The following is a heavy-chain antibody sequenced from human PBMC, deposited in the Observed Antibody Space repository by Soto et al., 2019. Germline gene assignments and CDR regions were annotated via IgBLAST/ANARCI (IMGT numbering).Heavy chain of an antibody. Sequence: QLQESGSGRVTPSHTLSLTCTVSGGSISNAAYSWSWIRQPPGKGLEWIGYIYPSGMPFYNPSLRSRVTISIDRSNDQFSLNLKSVTAADTAVYYCARERGGYGLFDSWGQGTLVTVSS. CDR1: GGSISNAAYS. J-gene: IGHJ4*02. CDR3: ARERGGYGLFDS. D-gene: IGHD5-18*01. CDR2: IYPSGMP. V-gene: IGHV4-30-2*01.